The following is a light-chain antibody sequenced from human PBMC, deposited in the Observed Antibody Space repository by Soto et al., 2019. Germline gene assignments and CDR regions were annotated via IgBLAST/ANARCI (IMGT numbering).Light chain of an antibody. CDR3: RSYTSSSTLV. J-gene: IGLJ1*01. CDR2: DVS. V-gene: IGLV2-14*01. Sequence: QSALTQPASVYGSPGQSITISCTGTSSDVGAYNSVAWYQHNPGKAPKLMIYDVSNRPSGVSSRFSGSKSANTASLSISGLQADDEADYYCRSYTSSSTLVFGTGTQLTVL. CDR1: SSDVGAYNS.